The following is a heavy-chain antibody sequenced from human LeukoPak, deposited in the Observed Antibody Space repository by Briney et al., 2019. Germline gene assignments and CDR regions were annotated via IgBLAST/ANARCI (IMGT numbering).Heavy chain of an antibody. CDR2: ISSSSSYI. Sequence: GGSLRLSCAASGFTFSTYAMSWVRQAPGKGLEWVSSISSSSSYIYYADSVKGRFTISRDNAKNSLYLQMNSLRAEDTAVYYCASFCSGGSCVDYWAQEPLVTVSS. CDR1: GFTFSTYA. D-gene: IGHD2-15*01. V-gene: IGHV3-21*01. CDR3: ASFCSGGSCVDY. J-gene: IGHJ4*02.